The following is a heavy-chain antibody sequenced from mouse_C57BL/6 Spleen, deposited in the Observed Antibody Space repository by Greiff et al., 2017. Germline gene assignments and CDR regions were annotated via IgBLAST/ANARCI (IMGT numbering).Heavy chain of an antibody. CDR1: GYTFTNYW. CDR2: IYPGGGYT. V-gene: IGHV1-63*01. Sequence: VQLQESGAELVRPGTSVKMSCKASGYTFTNYWIGWAKQRPGHGLEWIGDIYPGGGYTNYNEKFKGKATLTADKSSSTAYMQFSSLTSEDSAIYYCARGEAQAEDYAMDYWGQGASVTVSS. D-gene: IGHD3-2*02. J-gene: IGHJ4*01. CDR3: ARGEAQAEDYAMDY.